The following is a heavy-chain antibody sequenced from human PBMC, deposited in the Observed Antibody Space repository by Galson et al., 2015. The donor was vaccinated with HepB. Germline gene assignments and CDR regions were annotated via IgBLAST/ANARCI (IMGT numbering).Heavy chain of an antibody. Sequence: SVKVSCKAYGYTFTSYYMHWVRQAPGQGLEWMGIINPSGGSTSYAQKFQGRVTMTRDTSTSTVYMELSSLRSEDTAVYYCARAAVAGPSPYYYMDVWGKGTTVTVSS. D-gene: IGHD6-19*01. J-gene: IGHJ6*03. CDR1: GYTFTSYY. CDR2: INPSGGST. CDR3: ARAAVAGPSPYYYMDV. V-gene: IGHV1-46*03.